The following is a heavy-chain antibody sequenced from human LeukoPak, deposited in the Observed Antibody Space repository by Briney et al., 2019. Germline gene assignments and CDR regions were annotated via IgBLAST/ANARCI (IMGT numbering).Heavy chain of an antibody. CDR3: AKADRPLDIVVVIAN. D-gene: IGHD2-21*01. Sequence: PGGSLRLSCAASGFTFSSYAMSWVRQATGKGLEWVSAISGSGGSTYYADSVKGRFTISRDNSKNTLYLQMNSLRAEDTAVYYCAKADRPLDIVVVIANWGQGTLVTVSS. CDR2: ISGSGGST. J-gene: IGHJ4*02. CDR1: GFTFSSYA. V-gene: IGHV3-23*01.